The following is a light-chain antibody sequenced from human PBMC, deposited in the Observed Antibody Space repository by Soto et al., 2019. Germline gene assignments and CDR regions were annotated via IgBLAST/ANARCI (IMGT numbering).Light chain of an antibody. J-gene: IGKJ1*01. CDR2: DAS. CDR3: QQSFSTLGWT. Sequence: IEVTQSPSSLAASLVDRVTITCLASQTIGTYVNWYRQKSGAAPELLIYDASTLQSGVPSRFRGGASGTDFTLTISSLQLDDFATYYCQQSFSTLGWTFGQGTKVDIK. CDR1: QTIGTY. V-gene: IGKV1-39*01.